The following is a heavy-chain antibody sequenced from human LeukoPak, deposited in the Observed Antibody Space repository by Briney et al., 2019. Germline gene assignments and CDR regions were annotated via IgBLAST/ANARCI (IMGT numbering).Heavy chain of an antibody. J-gene: IGHJ3*02. Sequence: SVKVSCKASGGTFSSYTISWVRQAPGQGLEWMGRIIPILGIANYAQKFQGRVTITADKSTSTAYMELSSLRSEDTAVYYCARDYPTGPLRRGEVFDIWGQGTMVTVSS. CDR3: ARDYPTGPLRRGEVFDI. D-gene: IGHD4-17*01. V-gene: IGHV1-69*04. CDR2: IIPILGIA. CDR1: GGTFSSYT.